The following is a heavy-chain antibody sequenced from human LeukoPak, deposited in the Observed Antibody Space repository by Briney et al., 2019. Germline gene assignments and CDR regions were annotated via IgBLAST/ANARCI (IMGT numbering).Heavy chain of an antibody. J-gene: IGHJ4*02. CDR1: GFTFSSYW. V-gene: IGHV3-74*01. CDR2: INTDGSST. Sequence: GGSLRLSCAASGFTFSSYWMHWVRQAPGKGLVWVSRINTDGSSTSYADSVKGRFTISRDNAKNTLYLQMNSLRAEDTAVYYCARGIDYYGSGSYYWGQRTLVTVSS. D-gene: IGHD3-10*01. CDR3: ARGIDYYGSGSYY.